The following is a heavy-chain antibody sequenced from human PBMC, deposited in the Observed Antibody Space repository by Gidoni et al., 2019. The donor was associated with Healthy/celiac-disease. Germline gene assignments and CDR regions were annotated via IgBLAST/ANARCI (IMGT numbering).Heavy chain of an antibody. Sequence: EVQLVASGGGLVQPGGSLRLPCADSGFTFSSYWLHWVRQAPGKGLVWVSRIKSDGNPTTYADSVKGRFIISRDNAKNTLYLQMNSLRAEDTAVYYCARGRDGYNYNYYYYYMDVWGKGTTVTVS. V-gene: IGHV3-74*01. CDR1: GFTFSSYW. CDR3: ARGRDGYNYNYYYYYMDV. J-gene: IGHJ6*03. D-gene: IGHD5-12*01. CDR2: IKSDGNPT.